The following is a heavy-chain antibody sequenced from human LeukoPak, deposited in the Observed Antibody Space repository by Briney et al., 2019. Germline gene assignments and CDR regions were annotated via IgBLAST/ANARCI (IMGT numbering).Heavy chain of an antibody. CDR3: AKDEVVPAAIRTFDY. D-gene: IGHD2-2*02. Sequence: GGSLRLSCAASGFTFSSYAMSWVRQAPGKGLEWVSAISGSGGSTYYADSVKGRFTISRDNSKYTLYLQMNSLRAEDTAVYYCAKDEVVPAAIRTFDYWGQGTLVTVSS. V-gene: IGHV3-23*01. CDR1: GFTFSSYA. CDR2: ISGSGGST. J-gene: IGHJ4*02.